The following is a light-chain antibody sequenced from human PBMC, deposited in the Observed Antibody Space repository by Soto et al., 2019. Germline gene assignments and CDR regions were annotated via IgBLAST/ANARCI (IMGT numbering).Light chain of an antibody. CDR3: QQYGTSTLT. V-gene: IGKV3-20*01. CDR2: GAS. Sequence: EIVLTQSPGTLFLSPGKRATRSCRASQSVSSSYLAWYQQKPSQAPRLLIYGASNRASGTPDRFSGSGSGTDFTLTITILEPEDFAVYYCQQYGTSTLTFGGGIKVDIK. CDR1: QSVSSSY. J-gene: IGKJ4*01.